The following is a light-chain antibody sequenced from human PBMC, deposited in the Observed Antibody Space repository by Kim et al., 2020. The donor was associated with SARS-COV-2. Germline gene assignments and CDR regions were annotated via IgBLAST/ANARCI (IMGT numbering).Light chain of an antibody. CDR2: KDS. CDR3: YSAADNAWV. Sequence: SYELTQPSSVSVSPGQTAMITCSGDVLAKKYARWFQQKPGQAPVLVIYKDSERPSGIPERFSGSSSGTTVTLTISGAQVEDEADYYCYSAADNAWVFGGGTQLTVL. J-gene: IGLJ3*02. V-gene: IGLV3-27*01. CDR1: VLAKKY.